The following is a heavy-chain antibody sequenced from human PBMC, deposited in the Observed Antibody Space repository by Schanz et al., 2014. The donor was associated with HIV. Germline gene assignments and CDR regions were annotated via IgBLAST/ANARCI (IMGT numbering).Heavy chain of an antibody. Sequence: QVQLVESGGGVVQPGGSLRLSCAMSEFTFRTSIIHWVRQPPGKGLEWVAAISYDGFSKYFADSVKGRFTISRDYSKNSLDLEVSSLRTEDTAVYYCARETRSCGGDCYPLDYWGQGTLVTVSS. CDR2: ISYDGFSK. V-gene: IGHV3-30*19. CDR3: ARETRSCGGDCYPLDY. D-gene: IGHD2-21*02. J-gene: IGHJ4*02. CDR1: EFTFRTSI.